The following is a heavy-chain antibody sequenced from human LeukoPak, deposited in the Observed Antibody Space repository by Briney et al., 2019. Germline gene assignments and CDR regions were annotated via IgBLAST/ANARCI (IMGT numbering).Heavy chain of an antibody. CDR2: ISSSGSTI. D-gene: IGHD3-22*01. J-gene: IGHJ3*02. V-gene: IGHV3-48*03. CDR3: ARDLGYYDSSGYPRPGI. Sequence: GGSLSLSCAASGFTFSSYEMNCVRQSPGKGLECVSYISSSGSTIYYADSVKARFTISRENAKNSLYLQMNSLRAEDTAVYYCARDLGYYDSSGYPRPGIWGQGTMVTVSS. CDR1: GFTFSSYE.